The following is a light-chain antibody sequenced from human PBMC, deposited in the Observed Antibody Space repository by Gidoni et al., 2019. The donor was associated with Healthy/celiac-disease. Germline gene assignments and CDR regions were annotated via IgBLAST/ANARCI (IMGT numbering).Light chain of an antibody. V-gene: IGLV3-25*03. CDR3: QSADSSGTYPDV. CDR2: KDS. Sequence: SYELTQPPSVSVSPGQTARITCSGDALPKQYAYWYQQKPGQAPVLVIYKDSERPSGIPERCSGSSSGTTVTLTIGGVQAEDEADYYCQSADSSGTYPDVFGTGTKVTVL. CDR1: ALPKQY. J-gene: IGLJ1*01.